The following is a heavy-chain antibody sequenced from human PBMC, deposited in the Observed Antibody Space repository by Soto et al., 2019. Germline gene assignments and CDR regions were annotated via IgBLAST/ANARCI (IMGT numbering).Heavy chain of an antibody. Sequence: EVQLVETGGGLIQPGGSLRLSCAASGFTVSSNYMSWVRQAPGKGLEWVSVIYSGGSTYYADSVKGRFTISRDNSKNTLYLQMNSLRAEDTDVYYCASTPPRGYFPRDYWGQGTLVTVSS. CDR1: GFTVSSNY. CDR2: IYSGGST. V-gene: IGHV3-53*02. CDR3: ASTPPRGYFPRDY. J-gene: IGHJ4*02. D-gene: IGHD3-10*01.